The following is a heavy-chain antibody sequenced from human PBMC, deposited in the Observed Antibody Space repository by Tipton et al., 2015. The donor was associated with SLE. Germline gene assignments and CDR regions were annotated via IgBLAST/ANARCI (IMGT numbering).Heavy chain of an antibody. V-gene: IGHV4-4*07. D-gene: IGHD2-21*02. CDR3: AREGDRDYFDF. J-gene: IGHJ4*02. CDR2: IYRSGST. CDR1: GDSINDYY. Sequence: TLSLTCTVSGDSINDYYWTWIRQSPGKGLEWIGRIYRSGSTDYNTSLKSRVTMSVDTSRNRFSLKLTSVTAADAAVYYCAREGDRDYFDFWGQGMLVTVSS.